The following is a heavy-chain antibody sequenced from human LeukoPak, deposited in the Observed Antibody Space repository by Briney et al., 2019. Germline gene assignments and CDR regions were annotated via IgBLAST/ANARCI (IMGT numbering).Heavy chain of an antibody. CDR3: AGSSGRSRVAGKFDY. V-gene: IGHV1-69*13. CDR1: GCTFTSYA. Sequence: GASVKVSCKASGCTFTSYAISWVRKAPGQGLEWMGGIIPIFGTANYEQKFQGRVTITADESTSTAYMVLRSRRTEDTAVYYCAGSSGRSRVAGKFDYWGQGTLVTVSS. CDR2: IIPIFGTA. D-gene: IGHD6-19*01. J-gene: IGHJ4*02.